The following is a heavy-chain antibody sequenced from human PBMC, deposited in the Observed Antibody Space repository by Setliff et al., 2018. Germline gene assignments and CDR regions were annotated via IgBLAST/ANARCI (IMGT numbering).Heavy chain of an antibody. V-gene: IGHV5-51*01. Sequence: GASLTISCKGSGYSFTSNWIAWVRQMPGKGLECMGIIYPGNSNTRYSPPFQGQVTISADKAINTAYLQWNSLQASDTAMYYCARQGCSSTSCHSIDYWGQGTLVTVSS. CDR1: GYSFTSNW. CDR2: IYPGNSNT. J-gene: IGHJ4*02. D-gene: IGHD2-2*01. CDR3: ARQGCSSTSCHSIDY.